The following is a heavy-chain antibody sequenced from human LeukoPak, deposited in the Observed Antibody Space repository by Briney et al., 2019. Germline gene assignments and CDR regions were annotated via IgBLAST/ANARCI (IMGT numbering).Heavy chain of an antibody. CDR3: TRVDGSPDY. CDR2: INLKSGNT. Sequence: ASVKVSCKASGYTFTRYDVNWVRQATGQGLEWMGWINLKSGNTGHAQKFQGRVTITRDTSISTVYLELSSLRSEDTALYFCTRVDGSPDYWGQGTLVTVSS. V-gene: IGHV1-8*03. J-gene: IGHJ4*02. D-gene: IGHD2-15*01. CDR1: GYTFTRYD.